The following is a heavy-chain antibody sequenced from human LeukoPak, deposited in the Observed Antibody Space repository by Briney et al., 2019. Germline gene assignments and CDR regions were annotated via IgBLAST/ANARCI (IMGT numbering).Heavy chain of an antibody. V-gene: IGHV3-48*01. CDR1: GFTFNSYS. CDR2: ISSSGRSI. Sequence: GGSLRLSCAASGFTFNSYSMNWVRQAPGKGLEWISFISSSGRSIYLADSVQGRFTISRDNAENSLYLHMNSLRVEDTAVYYCAREENHAFDFWGQGTMVSVTS. CDR3: AREENHAFDF. J-gene: IGHJ3*01.